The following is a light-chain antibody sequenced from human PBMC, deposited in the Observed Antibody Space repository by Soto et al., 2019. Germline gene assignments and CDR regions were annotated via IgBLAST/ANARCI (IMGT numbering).Light chain of an antibody. CDR2: GSS. CDR3: HQYYSSIT. J-gene: IGKJ4*01. V-gene: IGKV3-20*01. Sequence: IVLTQSPGTLSLSPGEIATLSCRASQDVDSNFLAWYQQRPGQAPRLLIYGSSRRATGIPDRFSGSGYGTVFTLTISRVGPEDIAVYFCHQYYSSITFGGGTKVEVK. CDR1: QDVDSNF.